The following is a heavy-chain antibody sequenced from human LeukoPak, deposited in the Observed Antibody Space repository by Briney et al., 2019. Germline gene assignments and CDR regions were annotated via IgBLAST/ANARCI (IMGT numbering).Heavy chain of an antibody. Sequence: GSSVKVSCKASGGTFSSYAISRVRQAPGQGLEWMGRIIPILGIANYAQKFQGRVTITADKSTSTAYMELSSLRSEDTAVYYCARDLVGWAVGAAAGFSFDYWGQGTLVTVSS. CDR2: IIPILGIA. CDR1: GGTFSSYA. CDR3: ARDLVGWAVGAAAGFSFDY. J-gene: IGHJ4*02. V-gene: IGHV1-69*04. D-gene: IGHD6-13*01.